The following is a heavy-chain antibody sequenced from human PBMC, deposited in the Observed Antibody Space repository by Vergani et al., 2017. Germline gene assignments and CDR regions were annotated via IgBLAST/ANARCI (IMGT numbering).Heavy chain of an antibody. CDR1: GFTFSSYA. J-gene: IGHJ6*02. CDR3: AKARQPSSSWFGLDYYYYGMDV. CDR2: ISGSGGST. V-gene: IGHV3-23*01. D-gene: IGHD6-13*01. Sequence: EVQLLESGGGLVQPGGSLRLSCAASGFTFSSYAMSWVRQAPGKGLEWVSAISGSGGSTDYADSVKGRFTISRDNSENTLYLQMNSLRAEDTAVYYCAKARQPSSSWFGLDYYYYGMDVWGQGTTVTVSS.